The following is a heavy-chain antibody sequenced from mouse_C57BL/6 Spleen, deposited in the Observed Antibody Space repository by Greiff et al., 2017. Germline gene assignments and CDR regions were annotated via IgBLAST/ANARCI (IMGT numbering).Heavy chain of an antibody. J-gene: IGHJ1*03. CDR3: ARSATTVVEGYFDV. CDR2: IYPGDGDT. V-gene: IGHV1-82*01. CDR1: GYAFSSSW. Sequence: QVQLQESGPELVKPGASVMISCKASGYAFSSSWMNWVKQRPGKGLEWIGRIYPGDGDTNYNGKFKGKATLTADKSSSTAYMQLSSLTSEDSAVYFCARSATTVVEGYFDVWGTGTTVTVSS. D-gene: IGHD1-1*01.